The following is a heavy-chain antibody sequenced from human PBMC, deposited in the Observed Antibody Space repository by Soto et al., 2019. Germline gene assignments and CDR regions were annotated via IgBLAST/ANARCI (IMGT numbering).Heavy chain of an antibody. D-gene: IGHD4-17*01. Sequence: GESLKISCKGSGYSFTSYWIGWVRQMPGKGLEWMGIIYPGDSDTRYSPSFQGQVTISADKSISTAYLQWSSLKASDTAMYYCARTLDYGDYEGGAFDIWGQGTMVTVSS. CDR1: GYSFTSYW. V-gene: IGHV5-51*01. CDR2: IYPGDSDT. CDR3: ARTLDYGDYEGGAFDI. J-gene: IGHJ3*02.